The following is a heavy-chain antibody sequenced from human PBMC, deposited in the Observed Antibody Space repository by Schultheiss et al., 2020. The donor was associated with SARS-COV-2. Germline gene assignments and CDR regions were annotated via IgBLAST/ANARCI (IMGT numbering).Heavy chain of an antibody. V-gene: IGHV4-34*01. CDR3: ARAAAYYYDSSGYYPYY. J-gene: IGHJ4*02. CDR2: INHSGST. D-gene: IGHD3-22*01. CDR1: GGSFSGYY. Sequence: SQTLSLTCAVYGGSFSGYYWSWIRQPPGKGLEWIGEINHSGSTNYNPSLKSRVTISVDTSKNQFSLKLSSVTAADTAVYYCARAAAYYYDSSGYYPYYWGQGTLVTVSS.